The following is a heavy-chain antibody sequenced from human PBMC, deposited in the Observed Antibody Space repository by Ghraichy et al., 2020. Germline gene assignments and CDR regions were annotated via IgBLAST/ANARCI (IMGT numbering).Heavy chain of an antibody. J-gene: IGHJ5*02. CDR3: ARGGIYVYDRVVGLHLYNWFDP. CDR2: IIPIFGTA. CDR1: GGHFSSYA. V-gene: IGHV1-69*05. Sequence: SVKVSCKTSGGHFSSYAIIWMRQAPVQVLKWMGGIIPIFGTANYAQKFQGRVTITTDESTSTAYMELSSLRSEDTAVYYCARGGIYVYDRVVGLHLYNWFDPWGHVTLVTVST. D-gene: IGHD5-12*01.